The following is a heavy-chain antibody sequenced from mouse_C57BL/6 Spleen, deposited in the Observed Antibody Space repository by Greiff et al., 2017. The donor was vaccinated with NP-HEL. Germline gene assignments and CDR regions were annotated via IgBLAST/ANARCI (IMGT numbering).Heavy chain of an antibody. D-gene: IGHD1-1*01. J-gene: IGHJ4*01. CDR1: GFNIKDDY. V-gene: IGHV14-4*01. CDR2: IDPENGDT. Sequence: EVMLVESGAELVRPGASVKLSCTASGFNIKDDYMHWVKQRPEQGLEWIGWIDPENGDTEYASKFQGKATRTADTSSNTAYLQLSNLTSEDTAVYYCTNNYGSSYNYYAMDDWGQGTSVTVSS. CDR3: TNNYGSSYNYYAMDD.